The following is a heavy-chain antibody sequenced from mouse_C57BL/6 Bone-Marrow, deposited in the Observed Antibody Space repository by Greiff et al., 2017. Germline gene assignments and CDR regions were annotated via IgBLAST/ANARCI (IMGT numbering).Heavy chain of an antibody. CDR3: ARQAYDYDVDY. CDR1: GFTFSSYG. J-gene: IGHJ2*01. D-gene: IGHD2-4*01. CDR2: ISSGGSYT. Sequence: EVQLVESGGDLVKPGGSLKLSCAASGFTFSSYGMSWVRQTPDKRLEWVATISSGGSYTYYPDSVKGRFTISRDNAKNTLYLQMSSLKSEDTAMYYCARQAYDYDVDYWGQGTTLTVSS. V-gene: IGHV5-6*01.